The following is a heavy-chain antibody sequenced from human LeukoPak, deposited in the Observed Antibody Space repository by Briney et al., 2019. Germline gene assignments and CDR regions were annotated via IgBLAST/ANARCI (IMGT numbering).Heavy chain of an antibody. CDR3: ARLTVDTIDY. CDR2: INHSGST. D-gene: IGHD5-18*01. CDR1: GGSISSGSYY. Sequence: PSQTLSLTCTVSGGSISSGSYYWSRIRQPPGKGLEWIGEINHSGSTNYNPSLKSRVTISVDTSKNQFSLKLSSVTAADTAVYYCARLTVDTIDYWGQGTLVTVSS. V-gene: IGHV4-39*07. J-gene: IGHJ4*02.